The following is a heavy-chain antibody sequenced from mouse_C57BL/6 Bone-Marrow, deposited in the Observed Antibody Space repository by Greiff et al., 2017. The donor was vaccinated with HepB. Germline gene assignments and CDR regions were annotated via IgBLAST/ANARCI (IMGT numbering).Heavy chain of an antibody. Sequence: EVQLVESGGGLVKPGGSLKLSCAASGFTFSSYAMSWVRQTPEKRLEWVATISDGGSYTYYPDNVKGRFTISRDNAKNNLYLQMSHLKSEDTAMYYCAAGLYSRAYWGQGTLVTVSA. CDR1: GFTFSSYA. J-gene: IGHJ3*01. D-gene: IGHD1-3*01. CDR3: AAGLYSRAY. CDR2: ISDGGSYT. V-gene: IGHV5-4*01.